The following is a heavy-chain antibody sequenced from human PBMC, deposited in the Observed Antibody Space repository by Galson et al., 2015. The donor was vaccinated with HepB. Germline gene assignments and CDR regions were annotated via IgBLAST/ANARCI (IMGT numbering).Heavy chain of an antibody. J-gene: IGHJ6*02. CDR3: ARQGYYYDSSGSYYYYYGMDV. CDR2: IDPSDSYT. CDR1: GFTFSSYA. V-gene: IGHV5-10-1*01. Sequence: SLRLSCAASGFTFSSYAMSWVRQMPGKGLEWMGRIDPSDSYTNYSPSFQGHVTISADKSISTAYLQWSSLKASDTAMYYCARQGYYYDSSGSYYYYYGMDVWGQGTTVTVSS. D-gene: IGHD3-22*01.